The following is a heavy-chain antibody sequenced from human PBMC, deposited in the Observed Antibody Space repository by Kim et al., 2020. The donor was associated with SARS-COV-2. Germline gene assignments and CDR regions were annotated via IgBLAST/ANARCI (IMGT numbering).Heavy chain of an antibody. D-gene: IGHD6-13*01. CDR2: ISYDGSNK. CDR3: ARVGYSSSWYSVEYYDYYYGMDV. J-gene: IGHJ6*01. V-gene: IGHV3-30*04. CDR1: GFTFSSYA. Sequence: GGSLRLSCAASGFTFSSYAMHWVRQAPGKGLEWVAVISYDGSNKYYADSVKGRFTISRDNSKNTLYLQMNSLRAEDTAVYYCARVGYSSSWYSVEYYDYYYGMDVGGQGPAVSVSS.